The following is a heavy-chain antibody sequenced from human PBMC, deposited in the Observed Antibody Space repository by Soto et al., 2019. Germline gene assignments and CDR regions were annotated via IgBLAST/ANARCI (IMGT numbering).Heavy chain of an antibody. CDR2: IYWDDDK. J-gene: IGHJ3*02. CDR1: GFSLSTSGVG. CDR3: ASSNYVFRGHDAFDI. D-gene: IGHD3-16*01. Sequence: QITLKESGPTLVKPTQTLTLTCTFSGFSLSTSGVGVGWIRQPPGKALEWLALIYWDDDKRYSPSLKSRLTITKDTSKNQVVLTMTNMDPVDTATYYCASSNYVFRGHDAFDIWGQGTMVTVSS. V-gene: IGHV2-5*02.